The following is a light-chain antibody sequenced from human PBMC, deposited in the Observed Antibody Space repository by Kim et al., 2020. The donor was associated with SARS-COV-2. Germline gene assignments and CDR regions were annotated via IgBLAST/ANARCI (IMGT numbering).Light chain of an antibody. CDR3: QEWDSTWV. V-gene: IGLV3-1*01. CDR1: KLGDKY. J-gene: IGLJ3*02. CDR2: QDS. Sequence: SYELTQPPSVSVSPGQTASITCSGDKLGDKYACWYQQKPGQSPVLVIYQDSKRPSGIPERFSGSNSGNTANLTISGTQAMDEADDYCQEWDSTWVLGGGT.